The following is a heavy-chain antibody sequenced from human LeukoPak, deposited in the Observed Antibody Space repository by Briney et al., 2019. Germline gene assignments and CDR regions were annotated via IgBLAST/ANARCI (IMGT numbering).Heavy chain of an antibody. CDR1: GGSISSYY. V-gene: IGHV4-4*09. CDR3: ARVVAAPNQYYFDY. J-gene: IGHJ4*02. Sequence: PSETLSLTCTVSGGSISSYYWSWIRQPPGKGLEWIGYIYTSGSTNYNPSLKSRVTISVDTSKNQFSLKLSSVTAADTAVYYCARVVAAPNQYYFDYWGQGTLVTVSS. D-gene: IGHD6-25*01. CDR2: IYTSGST.